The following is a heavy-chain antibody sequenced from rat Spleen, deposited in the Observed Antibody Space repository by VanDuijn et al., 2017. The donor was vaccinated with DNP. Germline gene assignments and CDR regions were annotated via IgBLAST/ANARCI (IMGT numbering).Heavy chain of an antibody. J-gene: IGHJ4*01. CDR2: IIYDGSST. D-gene: IGHD1-2*01. CDR1: GFTFSDYA. Sequence: EVQLVESGGDLVQPGRSLKLSCAASGFTFSDYAMAWVRQSPKKGLEWVATIIYDGSSTYYRDSVKGRFTISGDNAKDTLYLQMNSLRSEDTATYYCTRDNYSSYMPYYYVMDAWGQGTSVTVSS. CDR3: TRDNYSSYMPYYYVMDA. V-gene: IGHV5-7*01.